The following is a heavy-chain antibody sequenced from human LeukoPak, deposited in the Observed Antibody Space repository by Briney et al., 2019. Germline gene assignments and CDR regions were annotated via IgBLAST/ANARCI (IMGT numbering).Heavy chain of an antibody. CDR1: GYSISSGYY. CDR3: ARVRGYCSSTICYRYYFDY. J-gene: IGHJ4*02. Sequence: SETLSLTFTVSGYSISSGYYWGWIRQPPGKGLEWIGTIYHSGSTYYSPSLKSRVTISVDTSKNQFSLKLTSVTAADTAVYYCARVRGYCSSTICYRYYFDYWGQGTLVTVSS. CDR2: IYHSGST. V-gene: IGHV4-38-2*02. D-gene: IGHD2-2*01.